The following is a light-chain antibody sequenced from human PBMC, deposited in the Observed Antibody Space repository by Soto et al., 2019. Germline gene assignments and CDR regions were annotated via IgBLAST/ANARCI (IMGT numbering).Light chain of an antibody. CDR3: QQYNNWLFT. Sequence: EIVMTQSPATLSVSPGERVTLSCRASQSVSVNLAWYQQKPGQAPSLLIHGASTRATGTPARFSGSGSGTAFNLTISSLQSEDFAVYYCQQYNNWLFTFGGGTGVEIK. V-gene: IGKV3-15*01. J-gene: IGKJ4*01. CDR1: QSVSVN. CDR2: GAS.